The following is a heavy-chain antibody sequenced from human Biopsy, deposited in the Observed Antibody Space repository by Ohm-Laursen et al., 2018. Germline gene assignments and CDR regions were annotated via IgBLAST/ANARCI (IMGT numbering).Heavy chain of an antibody. CDR1: GGTFTNYA. V-gene: IGHV1-2*02. D-gene: IGHD3-22*01. Sequence: SVKVSCKASGGTFTNYAISWVRQAPGQGLEWMGWIDTINGGTRSAQKFQGRVTMTRDTSISTAYVDLSSLRSDDTAVYYCTRGGYYYDSLAYYYWFDPWGQGTLVTVSS. CDR2: IDTINGGT. CDR3: TRGGYYYDSLAYYYWFDP. J-gene: IGHJ5*02.